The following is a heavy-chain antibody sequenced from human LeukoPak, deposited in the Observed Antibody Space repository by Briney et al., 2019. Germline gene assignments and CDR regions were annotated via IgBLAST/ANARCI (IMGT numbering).Heavy chain of an antibody. D-gene: IGHD2/OR15-2a*01. V-gene: IGHV3-48*01. CDR2: ISSSSSTI. J-gene: IGHJ4*02. CDR3: ARGRTTFYFDY. CDR1: GFTFSSYS. Sequence: GSLRLSCAASGFTFSSYSMNWVRQAPGKGLEWVSSISSSSSTIYYADSVKGRFTIPRDNAKNSLYLQMNSLRAEDTAVYYCARGRTTFYFDYWGQGTLVTVSS.